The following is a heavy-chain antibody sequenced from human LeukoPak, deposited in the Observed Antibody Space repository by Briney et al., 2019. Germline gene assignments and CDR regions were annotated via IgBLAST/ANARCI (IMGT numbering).Heavy chain of an antibody. CDR2: ITGSSAST. CDR3: AKLDYYDTH. Sequence: GGSLRLSCAASGVTLSPYGMHWVRQAPGKGLEWVSSITGSSASTYYADSVKGRFTISRDNSKNTLYLQMNSLRAEDMAVYFCAKLDYYDTHWGQGTLVTVSS. V-gene: IGHV3-23*01. CDR1: GVTLSPYG. J-gene: IGHJ4*02. D-gene: IGHD3-22*01.